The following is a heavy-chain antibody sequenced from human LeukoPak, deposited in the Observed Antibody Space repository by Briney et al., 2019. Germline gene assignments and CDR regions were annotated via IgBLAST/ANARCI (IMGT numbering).Heavy chain of an antibody. Sequence: ASVKFSCKASGYTFTSYGISWVRQAPGQGLEWMGWISAYNGNTNYAQKLQGRVTMTTDTSTSTAYMELRSLRSDDTAVYYCARDLGGSSWVYDIGGIWGQGTMVTVSS. J-gene: IGHJ3*02. CDR3: ARDLGGSSWVYDIGGI. CDR1: GYTFTSYG. D-gene: IGHD6-13*01. CDR2: ISAYNGNT. V-gene: IGHV1-18*01.